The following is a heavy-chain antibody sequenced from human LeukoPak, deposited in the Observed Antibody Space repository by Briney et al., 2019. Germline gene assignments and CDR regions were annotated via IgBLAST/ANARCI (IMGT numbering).Heavy chain of an antibody. D-gene: IGHD2-15*01. J-gene: IGHJ4*02. Sequence: ASVKVSCKASGYTFTSYYIHWVRQAPGQGLEWMGMINPTGGSISYAQNFQGRVTMTRDTSTSTVYMELRSLRSEDTAVYYCARDRGYCSGGGCYTDYLGEGTMVTVSS. CDR3: ARDRGYCSGGGCYTDY. V-gene: IGHV1-46*01. CDR1: GYTFTSYY. CDR2: INPTGGSI.